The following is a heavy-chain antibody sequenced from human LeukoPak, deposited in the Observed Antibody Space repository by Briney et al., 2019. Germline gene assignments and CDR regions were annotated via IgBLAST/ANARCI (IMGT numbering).Heavy chain of an antibody. J-gene: IGHJ6*02. CDR3: ARSYYYGSGSYYYYYYGMDV. CDR1: GYTFTSYG. Sequence: VASVKVSCKASGYTFTSYGISWVRQAPGQGLEWMGWISAYNGNTNYAQKLQGRVTMTTDTSTSTAYMELRSLRSDDTAVYYCARSYYYGSGSYYYYYYGMDVWAKGPRSPSP. CDR2: ISAYNGNT. D-gene: IGHD3-10*01. V-gene: IGHV1-18*01.